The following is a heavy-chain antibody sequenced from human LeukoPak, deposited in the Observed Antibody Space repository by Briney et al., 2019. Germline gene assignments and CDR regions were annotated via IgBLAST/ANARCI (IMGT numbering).Heavy chain of an antibody. CDR1: GYTFTGYY. CDR3: ARGITIFGVVIIDFDY. CDR2: INPNSGGT. V-gene: IGHV1-2*02. D-gene: IGHD3-3*01. J-gene: IGHJ4*02. Sequence: GALVKVSCKASGYTFTGYYMHWVRQAPGQGLEWMGWINPNSGGTNYAQKFQGRVTMTRDTSISTAYMELSRLRSDDTAVYYCARGITIFGVVIIDFDYWGQGTLVTVSS.